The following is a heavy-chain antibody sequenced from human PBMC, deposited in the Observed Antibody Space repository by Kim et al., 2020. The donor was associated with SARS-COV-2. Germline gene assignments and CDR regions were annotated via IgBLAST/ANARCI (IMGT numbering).Heavy chain of an antibody. CDR1: GFTSSNYA. CDR2: ISESGGST. D-gene: IGHD3-10*01. Sequence: GGSLRLSCAASGFTSSNYAMSWVRQAPGKGLEWVSGISESGGSTYYADSVKGRFTISRDNSKNTLYLQMNSLRAEDTAVYYCAKDRIIRGKHYYYYGMDVWGQGTTVTVSS. V-gene: IGHV3-23*01. CDR3: AKDRIIRGKHYYYYGMDV. J-gene: IGHJ6*02.